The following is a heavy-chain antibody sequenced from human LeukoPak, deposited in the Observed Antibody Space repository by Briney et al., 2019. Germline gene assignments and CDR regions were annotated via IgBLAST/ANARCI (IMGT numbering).Heavy chain of an antibody. CDR3: AREDSSGWYYFDY. CDR2: ISSSSSYI. J-gene: IGHJ4*02. Sequence: PGGSLRLSCAASGFTFSSYSMNWVRQAPGKGLEWVSSISSSSSYIYYADSVKGRLTISRDNAKNSLYLQMNSLRAEDTAVYYCAREDSSGWYYFDYWGQGTLVTVSS. D-gene: IGHD6-19*01. CDR1: GFTFSSYS. V-gene: IGHV3-21*01.